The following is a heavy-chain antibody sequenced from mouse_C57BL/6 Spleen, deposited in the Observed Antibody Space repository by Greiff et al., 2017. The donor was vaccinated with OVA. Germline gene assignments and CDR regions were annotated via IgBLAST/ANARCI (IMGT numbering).Heavy chain of an antibody. Sequence: EVQLQQSGAELVRPGASVKLSCTASGFNIKDDYMHWVKQRPEQGLEWIGWIDPENGDTESASKFQGKATITAGTSSNTAYLQLSSLTSEDTAVYYCTTYLGRGYWGQGTTLTVSS. V-gene: IGHV14-4*01. D-gene: IGHD4-1*01. CDR2: IDPENGDT. CDR3: TTYLGRGY. CDR1: GFNIKDDY. J-gene: IGHJ2*01.